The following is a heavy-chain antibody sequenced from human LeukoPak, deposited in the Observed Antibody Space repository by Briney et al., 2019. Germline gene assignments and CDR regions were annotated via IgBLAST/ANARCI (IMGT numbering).Heavy chain of an antibody. J-gene: IGHJ6*02. CDR3: ARDGTGTDYYYYGMDV. CDR1: GGTFSSYA. D-gene: IGHD1-7*01. Sequence: ASVKVSCKASGGTFSSYAISWVRQAPGQGLEWMGGIIPIFGTANYAQKFQGRVTITADESTSTAYMELSSLRSEDTAVYYCARDGTGTDYYYYGMDVWGQGTTVTVSS. CDR2: IIPIFGTA. V-gene: IGHV1-69*13.